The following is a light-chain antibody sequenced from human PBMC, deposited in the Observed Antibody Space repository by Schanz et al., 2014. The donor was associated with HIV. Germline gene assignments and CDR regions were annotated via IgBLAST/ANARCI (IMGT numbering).Light chain of an antibody. CDR2: RAS. Sequence: DIQMTQSPSTLSASIGDGVTITCRASQYISSWLAWYQQKPGQAPNLLIYRASTLETGVSSRFSGSGSGTEFTLTISSLQPDDFATYYCHQYDDYPWTFGQGTKVEIK. J-gene: IGKJ1*01. CDR1: QYISSW. V-gene: IGKV1-5*03. CDR3: HQYDDYPWT.